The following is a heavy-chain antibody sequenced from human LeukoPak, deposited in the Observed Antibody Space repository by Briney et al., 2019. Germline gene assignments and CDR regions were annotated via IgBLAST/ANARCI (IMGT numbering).Heavy chain of an antibody. CDR2: IKSDGST. Sequence: GGSLRLSCAASGFTFSTYWMHWVRQAPGKGLVWVSRIKSDGSTNYADSVKGRFTISRDNAKNTLSLQLNSLRPEDTGVYYCARAPSEIGGYYPEYFRHWGQGTLVTVSS. J-gene: IGHJ1*01. D-gene: IGHD3-3*01. CDR3: ARAPSEIGGYYPEYFRH. V-gene: IGHV3-74*01. CDR1: GFTFSTYW.